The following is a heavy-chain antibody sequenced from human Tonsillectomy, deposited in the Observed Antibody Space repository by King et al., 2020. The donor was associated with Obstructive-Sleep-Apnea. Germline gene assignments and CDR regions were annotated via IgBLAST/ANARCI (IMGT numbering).Heavy chain of an antibody. CDR1: GLTFTRNS. D-gene: IGHD4-17*01. CDR3: ARNNYGDYSLFYDLDV. V-gene: IGHV3-30*04. J-gene: IGHJ6*02. CDR2: ISFDGINK. Sequence: VQLVESGGGVVQPGRSLRLSCAASGLTFTRNSIHWVRQAPGKGLEWVAVISFDGINKYYADSVKGRFTISRDISKSTFYLQMNSLRTEDTAMYYCARNNYGDYSLFYDLDVWGQGTTVTVSS.